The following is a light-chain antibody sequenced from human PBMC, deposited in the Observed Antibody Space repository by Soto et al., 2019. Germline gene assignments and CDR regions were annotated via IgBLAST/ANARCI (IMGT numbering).Light chain of an antibody. CDR1: QSVLYSSNNKNY. V-gene: IGKV4-1*01. CDR2: WAS. J-gene: IGKJ2*01. CDR3: QQYESTPPT. Sequence: DIVMTQSQDSLAVSLGERATINCKYSQSVLYSSNNKNYLAWYQQRPGQPPKLLIYWASTRESGVPDRFSGSGSGTDFTLTITSLQAEDVAVYYCQQYESTPPTFGQGTKLEI.